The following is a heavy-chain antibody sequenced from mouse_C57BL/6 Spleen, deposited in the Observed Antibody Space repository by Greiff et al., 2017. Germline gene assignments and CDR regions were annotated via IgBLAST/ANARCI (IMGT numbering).Heavy chain of an antibody. CDR3: ARGTGTAAMDY. V-gene: IGHV5-6*01. J-gene: IGHJ4*01. D-gene: IGHD4-1*01. CDR1: GFTFSSYG. Sequence: EVQLQQSGGDLVKPGGSLKLSCAASGFTFSSYGMSWVRQTPDKRLEWVATISSGGSYTYYPDSVKGRFTISRDNAKNTLYLQMSSLKSEDTAMYYCARGTGTAAMDYWGQGTSVTVSS. CDR2: ISSGGSYT.